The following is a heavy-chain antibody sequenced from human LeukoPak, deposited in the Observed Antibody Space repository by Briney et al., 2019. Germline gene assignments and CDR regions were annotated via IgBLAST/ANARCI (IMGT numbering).Heavy chain of an antibody. D-gene: IGHD6-13*01. CDR1: GFTFTSYW. Sequence: GGSLRLSCAASGFTFTSYWMSWVRQAPGKGLEWVANIKQDGSEKYYVDSVKGRFTISRDNAKNSLYLQMNSLSAEDTAVYYCARGKAFVAAAGRPYYFDSWGQGTLVTVSS. J-gene: IGHJ4*02. V-gene: IGHV3-7*01. CDR2: IKQDGSEK. CDR3: ARGKAFVAAAGRPYYFDS.